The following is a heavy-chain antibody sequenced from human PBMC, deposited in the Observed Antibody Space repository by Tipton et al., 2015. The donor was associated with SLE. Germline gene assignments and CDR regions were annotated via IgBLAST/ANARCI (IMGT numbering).Heavy chain of an antibody. CDR2: INSDGSST. CDR3: ARNGPTLVTTAHAMVTTAHDAFDI. D-gene: IGHD4-17*01. J-gene: IGHJ3*02. CDR1: GFTFSSYW. V-gene: IGHV3-74*01. Sequence: GSLRLSCAASGFTFSSYWMHWVRQAPGKGLVWVSRINSDGSSTSYADSVKGRFTISRDNAKNSLYLLMNSLRVEDTAVYYCARNGPTLVTTAHAMVTTAHDAFDIWGQGTMVIVSS.